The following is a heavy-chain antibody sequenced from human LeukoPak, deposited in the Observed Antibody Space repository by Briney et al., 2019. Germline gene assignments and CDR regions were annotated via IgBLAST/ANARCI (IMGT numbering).Heavy chain of an antibody. CDR1: GLPFTSYS. Sequence: GRSLRLSWAPSGLPFTSYSTNWVRHAPGKWREWASYINSGSTTIYSADSVKGRFAISRHNAKNSLFLQMNSLRAEETAVYYCARSRTSNRYFDLWGRGTLVTVSA. V-gene: IGHV3-48*01. J-gene: IGHJ2*01. D-gene: IGHD2-8*01. CDR3: ARSRTSNRYFDL. CDR2: INSGSTTI.